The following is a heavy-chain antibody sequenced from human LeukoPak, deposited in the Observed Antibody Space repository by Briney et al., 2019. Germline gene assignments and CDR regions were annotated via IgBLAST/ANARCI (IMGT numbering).Heavy chain of an antibody. CDR1: GFTFSSYA. D-gene: IGHD2-2*01. Sequence: GRPLRLSSAASGFTFSSYAMSWVSQAPAKGLEWVSAFSGSGGSTYYTDSVKGRFTISRDNSKNTLYLQMNSLRAEDTAVYYCARGYCSSTSCAGDYWGQGTLVTVSS. CDR3: ARGYCSSTSCAGDY. J-gene: IGHJ4*02. CDR2: FSGSGGST. V-gene: IGHV3-23*01.